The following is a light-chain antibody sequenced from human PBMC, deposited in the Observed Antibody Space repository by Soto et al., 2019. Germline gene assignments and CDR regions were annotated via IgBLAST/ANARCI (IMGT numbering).Light chain of an antibody. J-gene: IGLJ1*01. CDR3: SSYRSSSANYV. CDR1: SSDVGGYNY. Sequence: QSVLTQPASVSGSPGRSITISCTGTSSDVGGYNYVSWYQQHPGKAPKLMIYEVNNRPSGVSDRFSGSKSGNTAFLTISGLQAEDEADYYCSSYRSSSANYVLGPGTKVTVL. V-gene: IGLV2-14*01. CDR2: EVN.